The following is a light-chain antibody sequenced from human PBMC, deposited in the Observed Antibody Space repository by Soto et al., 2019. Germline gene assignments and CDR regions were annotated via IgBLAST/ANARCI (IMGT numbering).Light chain of an antibody. J-gene: IGLJ1*01. Sequence: QSVLTQPPSASGTPGQRVTISCSGSSSNIGSNYVYWYQQLPGTAPKLLIYRNNQRPSGVPDRFSGSKSGTSASLAISGLRSEDEADYYCAAWDDSLSGYVFGTGTKLTAL. CDR2: RNN. CDR1: SSNIGSNY. V-gene: IGLV1-47*01. CDR3: AAWDDSLSGYV.